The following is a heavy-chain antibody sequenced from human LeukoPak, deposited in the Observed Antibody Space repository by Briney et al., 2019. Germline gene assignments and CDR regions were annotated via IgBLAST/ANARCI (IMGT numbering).Heavy chain of an antibody. J-gene: IGHJ4*02. CDR1: GFTFSTYW. CDR2: IKQDGSEK. CDR3: ASGGIYYGAAFDF. Sequence: GGSLRLSCAASGFTFSTYWMSWVRQAPGKGLEWVANIKQDGSEKYYVDSVKGRFTISRDNAKNSLYLQMNSLRAEDTALYYCASGGIYYGAAFDFWGQGTLVTVSS. V-gene: IGHV3-7*03. D-gene: IGHD1-26*01.